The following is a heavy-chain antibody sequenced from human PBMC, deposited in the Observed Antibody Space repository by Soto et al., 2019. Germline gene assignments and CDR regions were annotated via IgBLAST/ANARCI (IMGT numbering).Heavy chain of an antibody. Sequence: PSETLSLTCAVSGDSISSSNWWSWVRQPPGKGLEWIGAIYHSGNVNYNPSLKSRVTISVDKSKNHFSLKLTSVTAADTAVYYCARVLGSGWYSIDYWGQGTLVTVSS. CDR1: GDSISSSNW. CDR3: ARVLGSGWYSIDY. D-gene: IGHD6-19*01. CDR2: IYHSGNV. J-gene: IGHJ4*02. V-gene: IGHV4-4*02.